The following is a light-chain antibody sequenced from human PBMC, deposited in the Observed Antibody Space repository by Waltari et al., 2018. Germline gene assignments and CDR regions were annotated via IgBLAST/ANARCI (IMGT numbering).Light chain of an antibody. J-gene: IGKJ1*01. V-gene: IGKV3-15*01. CDR2: GAS. Sequence: EIVMTQSPATLSVSPGERATLSCRASQSVSSNLAWYQQKPGQAPRLLIYGASTRATGIPARFSGSGSGTEFTLTISSMQSEDFPVYYCQQYNNWPQGTFGQGTKVEIK. CDR1: QSVSSN. CDR3: QQYNNWPQGT.